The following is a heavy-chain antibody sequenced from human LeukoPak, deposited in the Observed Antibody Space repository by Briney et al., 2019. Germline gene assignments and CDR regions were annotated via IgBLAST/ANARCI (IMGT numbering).Heavy chain of an antibody. CDR1: GFSLRRYG. J-gene: IGHJ4*02. V-gene: IGHV3-33*01. CDR2: IWYDGSNK. D-gene: IGHD2-2*03. Sequence: GGGLRLSYVESGFSLRRYGMHWVRPAPRKGLEGVAVIWYDGSNKYYADSVKGRFPISRDNSKNTLYLQMNSLRAEDTAVYYCARGGPAGYCSSTSCYYPFDYWGQGTLVTVSS. CDR3: ARGGPAGYCSSTSCYYPFDY.